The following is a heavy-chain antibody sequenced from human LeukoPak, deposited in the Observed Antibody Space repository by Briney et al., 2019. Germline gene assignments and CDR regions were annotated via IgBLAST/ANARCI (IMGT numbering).Heavy chain of an antibody. CDR1: GYTFTGYY. J-gene: IGHJ6*02. CDR2: MNPNSGNT. Sequence: ASVKVSCKASGYTFTGYYMHWVRQAPRQGLEWMGWMNPNSGNTGYAQKFQGRVTITRNTSISTAYMELSSLRSEDTAVYYCARGVRITMVRGVRYYYYGMDVWGQGTTVTVSS. CDR3: ARGVRITMVRGVRYYYYGMDV. D-gene: IGHD3-10*01. V-gene: IGHV1-8*02.